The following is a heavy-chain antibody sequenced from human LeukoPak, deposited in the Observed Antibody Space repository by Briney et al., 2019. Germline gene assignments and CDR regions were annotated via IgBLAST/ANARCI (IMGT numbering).Heavy chain of an antibody. CDR3: ASVDYGDYRHTSYYMDV. J-gene: IGHJ6*03. V-gene: IGHV1-18*01. CDR1: GYTFTIYG. CDR2: ISAYNGNT. D-gene: IGHD4-17*01. Sequence: ASVKVSCKASGYTFTIYGFSWVRQAPGQGLEWMGWISAYNGNTNYAQKLQGRVTMTTDTSTSTAYMELRSLRSDDTAVYYCASVDYGDYRHTSYYMDVWGKGTTVTVSS.